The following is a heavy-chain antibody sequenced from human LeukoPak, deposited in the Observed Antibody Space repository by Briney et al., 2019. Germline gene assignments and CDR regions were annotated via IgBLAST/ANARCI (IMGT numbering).Heavy chain of an antibody. J-gene: IGHJ5*02. CDR1: GHTFTRNY. D-gene: IGHD1-26*01. V-gene: IGHV1-46*01. CDR2: IHPSGGST. CDR3: GGGVRSWRFDP. Sequence: GASVKVSCKTFGHTFTRNYIHWVRQAPGQGPEWMGAIHPSGGSTSYAQKFQDRVTMTRATSTSTVYMYRSSLRSKATAVYSCGGGVRSWRFDPWGQGTLVTVSS.